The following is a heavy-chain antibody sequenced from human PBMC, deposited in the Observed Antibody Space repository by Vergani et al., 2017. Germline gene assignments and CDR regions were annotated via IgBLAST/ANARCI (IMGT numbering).Heavy chain of an antibody. CDR3: VKDAGSYENFFDS. CDR1: GFTFSTYA. CDR2: LTGGGGST. D-gene: IGHD1-26*01. J-gene: IGHJ4*02. V-gene: IGHV3-23*01. Sequence: EVQLLESGGSLKQPRGSVRLSCAASGFTFSTYAMHWVRQAPGKGLEWVSALTGGGGSTYYADSFKGCFIISRDNSRDTLYLQMNSLRPEDTATYYCVKDAGSYENFFDSWGQGTLVTVSS.